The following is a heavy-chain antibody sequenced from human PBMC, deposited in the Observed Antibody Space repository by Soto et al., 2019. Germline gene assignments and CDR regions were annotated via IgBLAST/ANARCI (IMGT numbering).Heavy chain of an antibody. V-gene: IGHV5-51*01. CDR3: ARQAVAVAGVYYYYGMDV. CDR2: IYPGDSDT. CDR1: GYSFTSYW. D-gene: IGHD6-19*01. J-gene: IGHJ6*02. Sequence: GESLKISCNGSGYSFTSYWIGWVRQMPGKGLEWMGIIYPGDSDTRYSPSFQGQVTISADKSISTAYLQWSSLKASDTAMYYCARQAVAVAGVYYYYGMDVWGQGTTVTVSS.